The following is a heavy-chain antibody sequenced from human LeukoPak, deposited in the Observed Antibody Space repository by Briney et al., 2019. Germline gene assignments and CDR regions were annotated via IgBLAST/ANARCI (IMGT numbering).Heavy chain of an antibody. Sequence: GASVKVSCKASGYTFTSYYMHWVRQAPGQGLGWMGIINPSGGSTSYAQKFQGRVTMTRDTSTSTVYMELSSLRSEDTAVYYCARDLYSIYYDSSIKGFDYWGQGTLVTVSS. D-gene: IGHD3-22*01. V-gene: IGHV1-46*01. CDR1: GYTFTSYY. CDR2: INPSGGST. CDR3: ARDLYSIYYDSSIKGFDY. J-gene: IGHJ4*02.